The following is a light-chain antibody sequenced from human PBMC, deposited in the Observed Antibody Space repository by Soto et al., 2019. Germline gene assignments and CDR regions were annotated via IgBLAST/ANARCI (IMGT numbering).Light chain of an antibody. CDR2: GNS. Sequence: QSVLTQPPSVSGAPGQRVTISCTGSSSNIGAGYDVHWYQQLPGTAPKLLIYGNSNRPSGVPDRFSGSKSGTSASLAITGLQAEDEADYYCQSYDSSLSGSVCGGWTKLTFL. CDR1: SSNIGAGYD. V-gene: IGLV1-40*01. CDR3: QSYDSSLSGSV. J-gene: IGLJ3*02.